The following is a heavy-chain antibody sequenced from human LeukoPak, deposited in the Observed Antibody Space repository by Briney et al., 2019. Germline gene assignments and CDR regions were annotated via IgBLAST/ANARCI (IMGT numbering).Heavy chain of an antibody. Sequence: GGSLRLSCAASGFTFSSYAIHWVRQAPGKGLEWVAVISFDGNNQYYADSVKGRFTISRDNSKNTLYLQMNSLRTDDTAVYYCARDSGYSSGWGPYYYGMDVWGQGTTVTVSS. J-gene: IGHJ6*02. CDR3: ARDSGYSSGWGPYYYGMDV. CDR1: GFTFSSYA. CDR2: ISFDGNNQ. V-gene: IGHV3-30-3*01. D-gene: IGHD6-19*01.